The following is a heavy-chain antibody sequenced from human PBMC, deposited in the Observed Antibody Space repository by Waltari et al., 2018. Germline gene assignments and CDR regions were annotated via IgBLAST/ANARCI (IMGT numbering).Heavy chain of an antibody. D-gene: IGHD3-10*01. V-gene: IGHV4-59*01. Sequence: QVQPQESCPGRLKPSETLSLTSTVAGGAISSYYWISLRQPPGKGLEWIGYIYYSGSTIYNPSLKSRVTISVDTSKNQFSLKLSSVTAADTAVYYCARVSYYYGSGSENWFDPWGQGTLVTVSS. CDR2: IYYSGST. CDR1: GGAISSYY. J-gene: IGHJ5*02. CDR3: ARVSYYYGSGSENWFDP.